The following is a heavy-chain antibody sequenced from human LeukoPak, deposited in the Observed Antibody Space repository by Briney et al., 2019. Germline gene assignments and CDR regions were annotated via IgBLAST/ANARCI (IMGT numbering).Heavy chain of an antibody. CDR1: GFTFSTYA. CDR3: ARARIQLWLNGRGWFDP. V-gene: IGHV3-30-3*01. Sequence: GGSLRLSCAASGFTFSTYALHWVRQAPGKGLEWVSVISYDGNNKYYADSVKGRFTISRDNSKNTLYLQMNSLRAEDTAVYYCARARIQLWLNGRGWFDPWGQGTLVTVSS. CDR2: ISYDGNNK. J-gene: IGHJ5*02. D-gene: IGHD5-18*01.